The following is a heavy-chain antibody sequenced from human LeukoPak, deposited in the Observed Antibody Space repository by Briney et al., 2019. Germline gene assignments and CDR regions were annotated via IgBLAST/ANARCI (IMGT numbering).Heavy chain of an antibody. CDR2: IIPILGIA. J-gene: IGHJ2*01. D-gene: IGHD3-3*01. V-gene: IGHV1-69*04. Sequence: GASVKVSCKASGYTFTSYDINWVRQAPGQGLEWMGRIIPILGIANYAQKFQGRVTITADKSTSTAYMELSSLRSEDTAVYYCARDWRVFTDLFDLWGRGTLVTVFS. CDR1: GYTFTSYD. CDR3: ARDWRVFTDLFDL.